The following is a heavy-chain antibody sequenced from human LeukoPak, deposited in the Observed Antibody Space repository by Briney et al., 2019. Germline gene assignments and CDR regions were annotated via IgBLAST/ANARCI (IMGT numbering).Heavy chain of an antibody. J-gene: IGHJ3*02. Sequence: SETLSLTCTVSGGSISSYDWSWIRQPAGKGLEWIGRIYTIGTTNSNPSLKTRVTMSVATSKTQFSLKLSSVTAADTAVYYCARPLYSGSYYGAFDIWGQGTLVTVSS. D-gene: IGHD1-26*01. CDR2: IYTIGTT. CDR3: ARPLYSGSYYGAFDI. V-gene: IGHV4-4*07. CDR1: GGSISSYD.